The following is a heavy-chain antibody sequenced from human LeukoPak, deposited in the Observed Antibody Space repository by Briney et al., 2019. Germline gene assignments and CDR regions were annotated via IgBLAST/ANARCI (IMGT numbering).Heavy chain of an antibody. J-gene: IGHJ4*02. V-gene: IGHV4-59*01. CDR3: ARVWNYAYFDY. CDR2: IYYSGST. D-gene: IGHD1-7*01. Sequence: SETLSLTCTVSGGSISRYYWSWIRQPPGKGLEWIGYIYYSGSTNYNPSLKSRVTISVDTSKNQFSLKLSSVTAADTAAYYCARVWNYAYFDYWGQGTLVTVSS. CDR1: GGSISRYY.